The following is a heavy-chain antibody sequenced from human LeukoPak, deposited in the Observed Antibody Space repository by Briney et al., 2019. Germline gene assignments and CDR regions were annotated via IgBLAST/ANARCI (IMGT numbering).Heavy chain of an antibody. CDR2: IKQDGSEK. CDR3: ARSGAPIDY. V-gene: IGHV3-7*01. CDR1: GFTFTSYW. J-gene: IGHJ4*02. Sequence: HPGGSLRLSCAASGFTFTSYWRTWVRLAPGKGLEWVANIKQDGSEKYYVDSVKGRFTISRDNAKNSLFLQMNSLRAEDTAVYYCARSGAPIDYWGQGTLVTVSS.